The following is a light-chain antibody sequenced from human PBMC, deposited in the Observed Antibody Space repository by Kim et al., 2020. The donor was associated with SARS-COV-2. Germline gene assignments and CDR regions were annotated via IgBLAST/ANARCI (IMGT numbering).Light chain of an antibody. V-gene: IGKV3-11*01. Sequence: SPSPRDNATLSCRASHSIASYLAWYQQRPGQATRLLIYDASTRATDIPARFSGSESATDFTLTISSLGPEDSAVYYCQQRSRLWSFGQGTKVDIK. CDR3: QQRSRLWS. CDR1: HSIASY. J-gene: IGKJ1*01. CDR2: DAS.